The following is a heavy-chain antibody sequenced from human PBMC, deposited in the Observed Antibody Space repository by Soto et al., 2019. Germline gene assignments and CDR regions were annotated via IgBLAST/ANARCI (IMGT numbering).Heavy chain of an antibody. CDR2: ISSGGKT. CDR3: AKSPIMVRGLIFDY. V-gene: IGHV3-23*01. D-gene: IGHD3-10*01. J-gene: IGHJ4*02. Sequence: EVQLLESGGGLVQPGGSLRLSCAASGFTFNNYALSWVRQAPGKGLEWVSGISSGGKTYYADSVKGRFTISRDTAKDTLSLQTNSLRAEDTAVYYCAKSPIMVRGLIFDYWGQGTLVTVSS. CDR1: GFTFNNYA.